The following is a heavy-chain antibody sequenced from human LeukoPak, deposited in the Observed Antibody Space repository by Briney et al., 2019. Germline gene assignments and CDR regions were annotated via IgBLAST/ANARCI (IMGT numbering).Heavy chain of an antibody. V-gene: IGHV4-30-4*01. D-gene: IGHD3-9*01. CDR3: ARGPKLRYFDWLLPDY. CDR1: GYSFSSGYY. CDR2: IYYSGST. Sequence: SETLSLTCTVSGYSFSSGYYWSWIRQPPGKGLEWIGYIYYSGSTYYNPSLESRVTISVDTSKNRFSLKLSSVTAADTAVYYCARGPKLRYFDWLLPDYWGQGTLVTVSS. J-gene: IGHJ4*02.